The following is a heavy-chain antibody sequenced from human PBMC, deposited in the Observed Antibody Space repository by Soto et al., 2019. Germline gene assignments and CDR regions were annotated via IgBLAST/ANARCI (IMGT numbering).Heavy chain of an antibody. V-gene: IGHV2-5*02. CDR2: IYWDDDK. CDR3: GHSKGLAAADPDRKKVFHY. Sequence: QITLKESGPALVKPTQTLTLTCTFSGFSLSTSAVGVGWIRQPPGKALEWLAMIYWDDDKGYSPSLKSRITSTKGTPKHQVVLTMTNMDPVDTATYYCGHSKGLAAADPDRKKVFHYWGQGILVTVSS. CDR1: GFSLSTSAVG. D-gene: IGHD6-25*01. J-gene: IGHJ4*02.